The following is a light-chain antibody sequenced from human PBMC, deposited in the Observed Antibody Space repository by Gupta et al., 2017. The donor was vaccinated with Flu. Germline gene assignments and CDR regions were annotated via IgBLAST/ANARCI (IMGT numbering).Light chain of an antibody. CDR1: QSINNN. J-gene: IGKJ1*01. Sequence: DIVMTQCPATLSVSPGERSTLYCRASQSINNNLDWYQQKPSQSPRLIIYGAFSSAIVIPDRFSGNGSETEFTLTISSLQSDDCAVYYCQYDSILHTFGQGTKVEIK. CDR2: GAF. V-gene: IGKV3-15*01. CDR3: QYDSILHT.